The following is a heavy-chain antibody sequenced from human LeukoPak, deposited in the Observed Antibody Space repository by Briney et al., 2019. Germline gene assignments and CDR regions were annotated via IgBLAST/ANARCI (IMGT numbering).Heavy chain of an antibody. Sequence: GGSLRLSCGASGFTFSTYGIHWVRQAPGRGLEWVALISYDGTNKYYADSVQGRFTLSRDNSKNTLYLQMNSLRAEDTAVYYCARDYVRGNAAFDIWGQGTMVTVSS. V-gene: IGHV3-30*03. CDR2: ISYDGTNK. J-gene: IGHJ3*02. D-gene: IGHD3-16*01. CDR3: ARDYVRGNAAFDI. CDR1: GFTFSTYG.